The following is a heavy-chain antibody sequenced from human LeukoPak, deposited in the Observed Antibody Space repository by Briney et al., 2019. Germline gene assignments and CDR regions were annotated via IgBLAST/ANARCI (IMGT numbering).Heavy chain of an antibody. CDR2: ISAYNGNT. Sequence: GASVKVSCKASGYTFTSYGISWVRQAPGQGLEWMGWISAYNGNTNYAQKLQGRVTMTRDTSISTAYMALSRLRSDDAAVYYCARGPPEYCSGGSCYSGRNWIDPWGQGTLVTVSS. D-gene: IGHD2-15*01. J-gene: IGHJ5*02. CDR3: ARGPPEYCSGGSCYSGRNWIDP. CDR1: GYTFTSYG. V-gene: IGHV1-18*01.